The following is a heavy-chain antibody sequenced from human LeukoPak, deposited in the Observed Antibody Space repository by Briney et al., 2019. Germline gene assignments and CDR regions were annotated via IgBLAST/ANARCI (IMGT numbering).Heavy chain of an antibody. D-gene: IGHD3-10*01. J-gene: IGHJ3*02. CDR1: RFTFSSYW. V-gene: IGHV3-7*03. CDR3: VREGEGVSDAFDM. Sequence: PGESMRLSCAASRFTFSSYWMSWVRQAPGKGLERVANIKHDGSVQYCVDSVKGRFTISRDNAKNSLFLQMNSLRAEDTALYYCVREGEGVSDAFDMWGQGTMVNVSS. CDR2: IKHDGSVQ.